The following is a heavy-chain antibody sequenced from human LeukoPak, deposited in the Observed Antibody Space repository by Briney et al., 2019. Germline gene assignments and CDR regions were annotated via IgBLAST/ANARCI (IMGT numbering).Heavy chain of an antibody. J-gene: IGHJ4*02. V-gene: IGHV3-30*18. D-gene: IGHD2-15*01. Sequence: PGGPLRLSCAASGFTFSSYGMHWVRQAPGKGPEWVAVISYDGSNKYYADSVKGRFTISRDNSKNTLYLQMNSLRAEDTAVYYCAKDRGYCSGGSCMRIDYWGQGTLATVSS. CDR2: ISYDGSNK. CDR3: AKDRGYCSGGSCMRIDY. CDR1: GFTFSSYG.